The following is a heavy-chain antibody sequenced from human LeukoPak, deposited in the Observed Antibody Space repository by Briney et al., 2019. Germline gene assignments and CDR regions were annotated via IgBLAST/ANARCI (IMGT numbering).Heavy chain of an antibody. J-gene: IGHJ6*03. Sequence: PSETLSLTCTVSGGSISSYYWSWIRQPPGKGLEWIGYIYYSGSTNYNPSLKSRVTISVDTSKNQFSLKLSSVTAADTAVYYCARDRNEYYYDSSGVVGYYYMDVWGKGTTVTVSS. CDR1: GGSISSYY. CDR2: IYYSGST. CDR3: ARDRNEYYYDSSGVVGYYYMDV. V-gene: IGHV4-59*01. D-gene: IGHD3-22*01.